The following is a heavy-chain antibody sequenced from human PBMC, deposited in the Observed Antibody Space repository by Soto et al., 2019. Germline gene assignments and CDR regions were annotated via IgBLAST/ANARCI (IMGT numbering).Heavy chain of an antibody. CDR1: GYSMTGYY. CDR3: AREEFEQDVAVLDY. Sequence: GVLVKVSCKGFGYSMTGYYVHWVRNDPGKGLEWMGWINPNSGGTNYAQKFQGWVTMTRDTSISTAYMELSRLRSDHTAVYYCAREEFEQDVAVLDYWGHGTLDTVSS. J-gene: IGHJ4*01. V-gene: IGHV1-2*04. D-gene: IGHD2-15*01. CDR2: INPNSGGT.